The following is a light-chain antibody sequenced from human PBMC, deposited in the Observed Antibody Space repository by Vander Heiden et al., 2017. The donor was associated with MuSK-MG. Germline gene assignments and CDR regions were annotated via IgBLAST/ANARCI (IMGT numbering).Light chain of an antibody. V-gene: IGKV3D-11*01. J-gene: IGKJ5*01. CDR2: DAS. CDR1: QGVSSY. Sequence: EIVLTQSPATLSLSPGDRATLSCRASQGVSSYLAWYQQKPGQAPRLLIYDASNRATGIPARFSGSGPGTDFTLTISSLEPEDFAVYYCQQRSNWPFTFGQGTQLEIK. CDR3: QQRSNWPFT.